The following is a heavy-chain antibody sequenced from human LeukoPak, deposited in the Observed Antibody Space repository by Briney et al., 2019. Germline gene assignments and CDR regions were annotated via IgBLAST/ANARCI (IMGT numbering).Heavy chain of an antibody. J-gene: IGHJ5*02. CDR2: ISISSDTI. CDR1: GFTFSDYT. V-gene: IGHV3-48*01. CDR3: ARGPPLFDP. Sequence: GGSLRLSCAASGFTFSDYTMNWVRQAPGKGLEWISYISISSDTIYYADSVEGRFTISRDNAKNLLYLQMNSLRAEDTAVYYCARGPPLFDPWGQGTLVTVSS.